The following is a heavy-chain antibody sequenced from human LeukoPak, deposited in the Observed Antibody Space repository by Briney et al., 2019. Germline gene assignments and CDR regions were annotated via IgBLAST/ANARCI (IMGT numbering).Heavy chain of an antibody. J-gene: IGHJ6*02. CDR3: AKDMRIAAAELSPYGMDV. D-gene: IGHD6-13*01. CDR2: ISWNSGSI. Sequence: PGRPLRLSCAASGFTFDDYAMHWVRQAPGKGLEWVSGISWNSGSIGYADSVKGRFTISRDNAKNSLYLQMNSLRAEDTALYYCAKDMRIAAAELSPYGMDVWGQGTTVTVSS. V-gene: IGHV3-9*01. CDR1: GFTFDDYA.